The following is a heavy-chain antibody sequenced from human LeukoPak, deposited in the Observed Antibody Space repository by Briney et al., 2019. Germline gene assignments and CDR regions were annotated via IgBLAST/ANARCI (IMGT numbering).Heavy chain of an antibody. CDR1: GFPFSDYV. Sequence: GGSLRLSCVASGFPFSDYVFHWVRQAPGKGLEWVAAISDDGDTKYYADSVTGRFTISRDNSKNTVYLQMNSLGVEDTARYYCARDNAPAGGGLDYWGQGTLVTVSS. D-gene: IGHD2-2*01. V-gene: IGHV3-30*14. CDR2: ISDDGDTK. CDR3: ARDNAPAGGGLDY. J-gene: IGHJ4*02.